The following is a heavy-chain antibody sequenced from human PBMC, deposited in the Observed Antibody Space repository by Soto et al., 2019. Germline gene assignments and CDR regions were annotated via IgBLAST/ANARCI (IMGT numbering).Heavy chain of an antibody. J-gene: IGHJ6*02. Sequence: GGSLRLSCAASGFAFSSYDMHWVRQATGKGLEWVSAIGTAGDTYYPDSVKGRFTISRDNAKNSLYLQMNSLRAEDTAVYYCAREWGNYYDSSGYYQTYYYYGMDVWGQGTTVTVSS. V-gene: IGHV3-13*04. CDR2: IGTAGDT. CDR1: GFAFSSYD. D-gene: IGHD3-22*01. CDR3: AREWGNYYDSSGYYQTYYYYGMDV.